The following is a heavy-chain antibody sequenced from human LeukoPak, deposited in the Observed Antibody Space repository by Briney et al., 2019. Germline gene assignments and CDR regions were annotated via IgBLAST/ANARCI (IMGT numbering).Heavy chain of an antibody. D-gene: IGHD1-1*01. CDR2: ISSSGCTI. CDR3: ARSFGDWNYYYYMDV. CDR1: GFTFSDYY. J-gene: IGHJ6*03. Sequence: GGSLRLSCAASGFTFSDYYMSWIRQAPGKGLEWVSYISSSGCTIYYADSVKGRFTISRDNAKNSLYLQMNSLRAEDTAVYYCARSFGDWNYYYYMDVWGKGTTVTVSS. V-gene: IGHV3-11*01.